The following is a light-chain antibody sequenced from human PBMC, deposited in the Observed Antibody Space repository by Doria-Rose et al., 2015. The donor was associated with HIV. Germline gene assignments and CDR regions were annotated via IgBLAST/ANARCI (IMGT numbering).Light chain of an antibody. V-gene: IGKV3-20*01. CDR3: HQYGTSWT. CDR2: DGS. Sequence: TQSPGTLFLSPGERATLSCRASQSFSSTYLAWYQQKPGQAPSLLIYDGSTGATGIPDRFSASGSGTDFTLTINRLEPEDFALYYCHQYGTSWTFGQGTKVEI. J-gene: IGKJ1*01. CDR1: QSFSSTY.